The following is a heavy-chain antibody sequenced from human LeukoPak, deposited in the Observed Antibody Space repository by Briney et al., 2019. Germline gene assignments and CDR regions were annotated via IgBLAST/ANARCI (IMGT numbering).Heavy chain of an antibody. Sequence: PGGSLRLSCAASGFTFSVAWMTWVRQAPGKGLEWVGRIKSESDGGTPDYAAPVKGRFTISRDDSKNTLYLQMNSLKTEDTAVYYCVWVRGYNYALDPWSQGTLVTVSS. D-gene: IGHD5-18*01. CDR1: GFTFSVAW. V-gene: IGHV3-15*01. CDR3: VWVRGYNYALDP. J-gene: IGHJ5*02. CDR2: IKSESDGGTP.